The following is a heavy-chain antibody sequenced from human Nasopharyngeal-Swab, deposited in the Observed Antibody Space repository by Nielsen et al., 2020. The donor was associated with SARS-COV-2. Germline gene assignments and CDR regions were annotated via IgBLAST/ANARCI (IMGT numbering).Heavy chain of an antibody. V-gene: IGHV1-46*01. CDR3: ARDRLRLRDYITMVRGVVPYGMDV. CDR2: INPSGDST. CDR1: GYTFTNYY. D-gene: IGHD3-10*01. Sequence: ASVKVSCKASGYTFTNYYMHWVRQAPGQGLEWMGIINPSGDSTSYAQKFQGRVTMTRDTSTSTVYMELSSLRSEDTAVYYCARDRLRLRDYITMVRGVVPYGMDVWGQGTTVTASS. J-gene: IGHJ6*02.